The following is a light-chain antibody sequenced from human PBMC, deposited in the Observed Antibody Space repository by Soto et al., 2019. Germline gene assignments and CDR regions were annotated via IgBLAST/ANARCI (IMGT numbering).Light chain of an antibody. CDR3: SSYTSISTYV. CDR1: SSDVGSYNG. J-gene: IGLJ1*01. V-gene: IGLV2-18*02. Sequence: QSVLTQPPSVSGSPGQSVTISCTGTSSDVGSYNGVSWYQQPPGTAPKLMIYDVSNRPSGVPDRFSGSKSGNTASLTISGLQAEDEGDYYCSSYTSISTYVFGTGTKVTVL. CDR2: DVS.